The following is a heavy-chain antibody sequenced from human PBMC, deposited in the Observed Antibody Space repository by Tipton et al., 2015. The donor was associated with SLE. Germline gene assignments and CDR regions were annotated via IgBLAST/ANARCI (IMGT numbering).Heavy chain of an antibody. CDR2: VYTTGRT. D-gene: IGHD3-3*01. Sequence: TLSPTCTVSGGSISNGMYSYNWIRQSAGKGLEWIGRVYTTGRTTYKPSLKSRVTISVDTSNNQFSLKLTSVTAADTAVYYCARGGLTLFGMVTSDYWGQGTLVTVSS. J-gene: IGHJ4*02. CDR3: ARGGLTLFGMVTSDY. CDR1: GGSISNGMYS. V-gene: IGHV4-61*02.